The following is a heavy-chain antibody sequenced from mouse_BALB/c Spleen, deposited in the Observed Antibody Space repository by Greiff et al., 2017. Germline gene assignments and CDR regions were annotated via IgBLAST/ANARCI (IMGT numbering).Heavy chain of an antibody. CDR1: GYSFTGYY. Sequence: VQLQQSGPELVKPGASVKISCTASGYSFTGYYMHWVKQRHVKSLEWIGRINPYNGATSYNQNFKDKASLTVDKSSSTAYMELHSLTSEDSAVYYCASYDYLFAYWGQGTLVTVSA. J-gene: IGHJ3*01. CDR2: INPYNGAT. D-gene: IGHD2-4*01. CDR3: ASYDYLFAY. V-gene: IGHV1-31*01.